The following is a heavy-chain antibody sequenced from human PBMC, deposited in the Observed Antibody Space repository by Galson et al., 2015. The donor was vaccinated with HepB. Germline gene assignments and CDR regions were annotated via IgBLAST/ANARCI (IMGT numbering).Heavy chain of an antibody. CDR1: GFTFSSYA. CDR3: ARDGPAASYGYYYYYMDV. CDR2: ISYDGSNK. V-gene: IGHV3-30-3*01. D-gene: IGHD2-2*01. J-gene: IGHJ6*03. Sequence: SLRLSCAASGFTFSSYAMHWVRQAPGKGLEWVAVISYDGSNKYYADSVKGRFTISRDNSKNTLYLQMNSLRAEDTAVYYCARDGPAASYGYYYYYMDVWGKGTTVTVSS.